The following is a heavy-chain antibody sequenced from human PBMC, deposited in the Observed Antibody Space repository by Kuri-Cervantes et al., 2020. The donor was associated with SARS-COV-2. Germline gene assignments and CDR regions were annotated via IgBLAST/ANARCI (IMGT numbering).Heavy chain of an antibody. V-gene: IGHV3-7*03. Sequence: GGSLRLSCAASGFTFSNAWMSWVRQAPGKGLEWVAIIEQDGSEKYYVDSVKGRFTISRDNAKNSLYLQMNSLRAEDTAVYYCARDYYDSSGYSSFDYWGQGTLVTVSS. CDR3: ARDYYDSSGYSSFDY. D-gene: IGHD3-22*01. J-gene: IGHJ4*02. CDR2: IEQDGSEK. CDR1: GFTFSNAW.